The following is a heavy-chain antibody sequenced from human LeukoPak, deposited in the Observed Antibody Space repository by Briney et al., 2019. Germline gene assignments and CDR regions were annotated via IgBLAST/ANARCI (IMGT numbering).Heavy chain of an antibody. Sequence: TPSETLSLTCTVSGDSISSGYYWGWIRQPPGKGLEWIGSIYHSGITYYNPSLKSRVTISVDTSKNQFSLKLSSVTAADTAVYYCARGGYYGSGNDFRFDPWGQGTLVTVSS. V-gene: IGHV4-38-2*02. CDR3: ARGGYYGSGNDFRFDP. CDR1: GDSISSGYY. D-gene: IGHD3-10*01. J-gene: IGHJ5*02. CDR2: IYHSGIT.